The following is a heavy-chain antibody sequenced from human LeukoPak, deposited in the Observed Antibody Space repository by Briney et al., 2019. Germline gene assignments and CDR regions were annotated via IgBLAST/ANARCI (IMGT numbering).Heavy chain of an antibody. CDR1: GYTLTELS. D-gene: IGHD6-13*01. J-gene: IGHJ5*02. CDR3: ATERLYSSSWYNWFDP. Sequence: ASVKVSCKVSGYTLTELSMHWVRQAPGKGLEWMGGFDPEDGETIYAQKFQGRVTMTEDTSTDTAYMELSSLRSEDTAVYYCATERLYSSSWYNWFDPWGQGTLVTVSS. V-gene: IGHV1-24*01. CDR2: FDPEDGET.